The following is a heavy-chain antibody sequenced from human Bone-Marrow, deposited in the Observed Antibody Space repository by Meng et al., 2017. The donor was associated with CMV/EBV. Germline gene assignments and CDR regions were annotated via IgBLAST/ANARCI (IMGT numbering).Heavy chain of an antibody. CDR2: INSDGSST. CDR1: GFTFSSYS. D-gene: IGHD3-3*01. J-gene: IGHJ5*02. CDR3: SRDGGYYDFWSGYPPDNWFDP. Sequence: GESLKISCAASGFTFSSYSMNWVRQAPGKGLVWVSRINSDGSSTSYADSVKGRFTISRDNSKNTLYLQMNSLRAEDTAVYYCSRDGGYYDFWSGYPPDNWFDPWGQGTLVSVSS. V-gene: IGHV3-74*01.